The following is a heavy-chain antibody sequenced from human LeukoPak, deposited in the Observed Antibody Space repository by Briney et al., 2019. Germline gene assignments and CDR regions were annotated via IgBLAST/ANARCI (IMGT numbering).Heavy chain of an antibody. V-gene: IGHV4-59*01. CDR2: IYYSGST. Sequence: SETLSLTCTVSGGSISSYYWSWIRQPPGKGLEWIGYIYYSGSTNYNPSLKSRVTISVDTSKNQFSLKLSSVTAADTAVYYCARGRYYYYYMDVWGKGTTVTVSS. J-gene: IGHJ6*03. CDR3: ARGRYYYYYMDV. CDR1: GGSISSYY.